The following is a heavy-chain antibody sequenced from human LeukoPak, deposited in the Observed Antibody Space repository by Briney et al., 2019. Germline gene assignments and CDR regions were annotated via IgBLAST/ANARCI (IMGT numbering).Heavy chain of an antibody. CDR2: FDPEDGET. D-gene: IGHD3-9*01. Sequence: ASVKVSCKVSGYTLAELSMHWVRQAPGKGLEWMGGFDPEDGETIYAQKFQGRVTMTTDTSTSTAYMELRSLRSDDTAVYYCASVNDILTGYPPYGMDVWGQGTTVTVSS. J-gene: IGHJ6*02. CDR1: GYTLAELS. V-gene: IGHV1-24*01. CDR3: ASVNDILTGYPPYGMDV.